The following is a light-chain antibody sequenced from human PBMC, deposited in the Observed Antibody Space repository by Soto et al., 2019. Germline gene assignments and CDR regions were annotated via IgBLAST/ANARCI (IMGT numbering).Light chain of an antibody. CDR3: CSYAGSSPV. CDR2: EGS. V-gene: IGLV2-23*01. Sequence: QSALTQPASVSGSPGQSITISCTGTSSDVGSYNLVSWYQQHPGKAPKLMIYEGSKRPSGVSNRFSGSKSGNTASLTISGLQAEDEAAYYCCSYAGSSPVFGTGTKVTVL. J-gene: IGLJ1*01. CDR1: SSDVGSYNL.